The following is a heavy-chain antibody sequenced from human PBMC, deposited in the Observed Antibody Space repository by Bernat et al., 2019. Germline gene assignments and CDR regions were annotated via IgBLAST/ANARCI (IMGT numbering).Heavy chain of an antibody. CDR2: IKQDGSEK. Sequence: EVQLVESGGGLVQPGGSLRLSCAASGFTFRGYWMTWVRQAPGKGLEWVANIKQDGSEKYYVDSVKGRFTISRDNAKNSLDLQMKSRRAEDTAVYYCARVRSTSRNFDYWGQGTLVTVSS. D-gene: IGHD2-2*01. V-gene: IGHV3-7*03. CDR1: GFTFRGYW. CDR3: ARVRSTSRNFDY. J-gene: IGHJ4*02.